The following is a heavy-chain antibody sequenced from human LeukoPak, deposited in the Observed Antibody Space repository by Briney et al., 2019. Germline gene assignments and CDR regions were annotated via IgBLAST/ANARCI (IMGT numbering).Heavy chain of an antibody. Sequence: ASVKVSCKASGYTFTSYDINWVRQATGQGLEWMGWMNLNSGNTGYAQKFQGRVTMTRNTSISTAYMELSSLRSEDTAVYYCARDSSGIAKYFQHWGQGTLVTVSS. CDR3: ARDSSGIAKYFQH. CDR1: GYTFTSYD. V-gene: IGHV1-8*01. CDR2: MNLNSGNT. J-gene: IGHJ1*01. D-gene: IGHD6-13*01.